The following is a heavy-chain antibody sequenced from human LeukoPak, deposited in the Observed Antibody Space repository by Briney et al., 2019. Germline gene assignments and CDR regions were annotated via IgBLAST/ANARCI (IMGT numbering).Heavy chain of an antibody. CDR2: ISSNGGST. Sequence: GGSLRLSCAASGFTFSSYAMHWVRQAPGKGLEYVSAISSNGGSTYYANSVKGRFTISRDNSKNALYLQMGSLRAEDMAVYYCARDQGSPGYCSGGSCPIGYWGQGTLVTVSS. D-gene: IGHD2-15*01. V-gene: IGHV3-64*01. J-gene: IGHJ4*02. CDR1: GFTFSSYA. CDR3: ARDQGSPGYCSGGSCPIGY.